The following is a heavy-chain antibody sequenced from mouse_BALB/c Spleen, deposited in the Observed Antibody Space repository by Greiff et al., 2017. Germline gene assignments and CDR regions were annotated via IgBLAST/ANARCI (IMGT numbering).Heavy chain of an antibody. Sequence: EVQGVESGGGLVKPGGSLKLSCAASGFTFSDYYMYWVRQTPEKRLEWVATISDGGSYTYYPDSVKGRFTISRDNAKNNLYLQMSSLKSEDTAMYYCARGGNYSYYYAMDYWGQGTSVTVSS. CDR2: ISDGGSYT. CDR1: GFTFSDYY. D-gene: IGHD2-1*01. V-gene: IGHV5-4*02. J-gene: IGHJ4*01. CDR3: ARGGNYSYYYAMDY.